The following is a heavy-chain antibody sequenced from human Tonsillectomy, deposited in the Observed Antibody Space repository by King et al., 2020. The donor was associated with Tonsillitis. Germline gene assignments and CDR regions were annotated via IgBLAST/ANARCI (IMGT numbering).Heavy chain of an antibody. Sequence: VQLQESGPGLVKPSQTLSLTCTVSGGSISSGDYYWSWIRQPPGKGLEWIGYIYYSGSTYYNPSLKSRVTISIDTSKNQFSLKLSSVTAADTAVYYCARELTLHDAFDFWGQGTMVTVSS. D-gene: IGHD3-9*01. CDR1: GGSISSGDYY. CDR3: ARELTLHDAFDF. V-gene: IGHV4-30-4*01. J-gene: IGHJ3*01. CDR2: IYYSGST.